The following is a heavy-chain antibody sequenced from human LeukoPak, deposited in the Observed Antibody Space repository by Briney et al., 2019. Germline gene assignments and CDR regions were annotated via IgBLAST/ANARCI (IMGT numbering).Heavy chain of an antibody. CDR3: ERGGAVTTFYYYYMDV. V-gene: IGHV1-8*03. CDR1: GYTFTSYD. CDR2: MNPNSGNT. J-gene: IGHJ6*03. Sequence: ASVKVSCKASGYTFTSYDITWVRRATGQGLEWMGWMNPNSGNTGYPQKFQGRLTITRNISISTIYMELSSLTSEDTAVYYCERGGAVTTFYYYYMDVWGKGTTVTVSS. D-gene: IGHD4-17*01.